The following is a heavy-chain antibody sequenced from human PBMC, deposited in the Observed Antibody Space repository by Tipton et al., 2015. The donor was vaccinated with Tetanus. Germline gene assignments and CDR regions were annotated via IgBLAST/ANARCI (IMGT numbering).Heavy chain of an antibody. CDR3: ARSWARDFGGDHYYFDL. CDR1: RGSISRDIYN. Sequence: TLSLTCTVSRGSISRDIYNWGWIRQPPGRGLQWIGNINYYGTTYYSPSLKSRVTMSVDPPKNQFSLKLTSVTAADTAVYYCARSWARDFGGDHYYFDLWGRGTLVAVSS. CDR2: INYYGTT. V-gene: IGHV4-39*07. J-gene: IGHJ2*01. D-gene: IGHD2-21*02.